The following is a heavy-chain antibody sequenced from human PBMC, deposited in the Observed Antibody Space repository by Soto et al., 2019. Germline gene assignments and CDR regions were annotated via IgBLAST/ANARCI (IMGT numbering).Heavy chain of an antibody. J-gene: IGHJ4*02. D-gene: IGHD2-21*02. CDR3: ARGLDIVVVTAIRRGLFDY. CDR2: INHSGGT. V-gene: IGHV4-34*01. Sequence: SETLSLTCAVYGGSFSGYYWSWIRQPPGKGLEWIGEINHSGGTNYNPSLKSRVTISVDTSKNQFSLKLSSVTAADTAVYYCARGLDIVVVTAIRRGLFDYWGQGTLVTVSS. CDR1: GGSFSGYY.